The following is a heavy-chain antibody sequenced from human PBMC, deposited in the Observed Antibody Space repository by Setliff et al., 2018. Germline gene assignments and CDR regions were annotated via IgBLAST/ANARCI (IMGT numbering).Heavy chain of an antibody. CDR1: GASITSGGFY. CDR2: ISPSGST. CDR3: ARLGATVKRGYFDF. J-gene: IGHJ4*02. V-gene: IGHV4-61*09. D-gene: IGHD1-26*01. Sequence: SETLSLTCSVSGASITSGGFYWTWIRQPAGKGLEWIGHISPSGSTTYNPSVKSRVTISLDTSKNQFSLNLSSVTAADTAVYYCARLGATVKRGYFDFWGQGTLVTVSS.